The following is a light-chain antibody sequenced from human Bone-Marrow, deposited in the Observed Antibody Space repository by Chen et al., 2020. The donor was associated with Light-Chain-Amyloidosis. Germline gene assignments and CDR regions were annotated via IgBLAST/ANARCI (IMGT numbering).Light chain of an antibody. Sequence: SSELTQPASVSGAPGQTARITCSGDDLPTKYAYWYQQKPGQAPVLVIHRDTDRPSGISERFSGSSSGTTATLTISGVQAEDEAYYHCQSADSSGTYEVIFGGGTKLTVL. CDR3: QSADSSGTYEVI. CDR2: RDT. V-gene: IGLV3-25*03. CDR1: DLPTKY. J-gene: IGLJ2*01.